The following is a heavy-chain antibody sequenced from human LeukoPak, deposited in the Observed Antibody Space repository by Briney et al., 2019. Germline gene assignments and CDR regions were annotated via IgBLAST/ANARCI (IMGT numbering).Heavy chain of an antibody. V-gene: IGHV4-34*01. CDR3: ARGIRRLAAQYYFDY. CDR1: GGSFSGYY. Sequence: PSETLSLTCAVYGGSFSGYYWSWIRQPPGKGLEWIGEINHSGSTNYNPSLTSRVTISVDTSKNQFSLKLSSVTAADTAVYYCARGIRRLAAQYYFDYWGQGTLVTVSS. CDR2: INHSGST. D-gene: IGHD2-21*01. J-gene: IGHJ4*02.